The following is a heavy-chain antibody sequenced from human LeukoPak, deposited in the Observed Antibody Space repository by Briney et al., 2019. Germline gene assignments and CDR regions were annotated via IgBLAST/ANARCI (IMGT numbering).Heavy chain of an antibody. CDR2: IYYSGST. J-gene: IGHJ6*02. Sequence: SETLSLTCTVSGGSISSFYWSWIRQPPGKGLEWSGYIYYSGSTNYNPSLKSRVTISLDTSKNQFSLKLSSVTAADTAVYYCARGVTMVRPYYYGMDVWGQGTTVTVSS. CDR1: GGSISSFY. CDR3: ARGVTMVRPYYYGMDV. V-gene: IGHV4-59*01. D-gene: IGHD3-10*01.